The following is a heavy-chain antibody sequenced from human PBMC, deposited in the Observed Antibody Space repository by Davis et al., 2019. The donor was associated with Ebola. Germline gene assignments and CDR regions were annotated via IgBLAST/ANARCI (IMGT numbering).Heavy chain of an antibody. CDR3: AKGGYFDSLEIDS. J-gene: IGHJ4*02. CDR1: GFPFTTYT. V-gene: IGHV3-21*04. CDR2: VSSYSDKI. D-gene: IGHD3-9*01. Sequence: GGSLRLSCAASGFPFTTYTLNWVRQAPGKGLECVASVSSYSDKIYYADSVKGRFTISRDNSKNTLYLQMNSLRAEDTAVYYCAKGGYFDSLEIDSWGQGTLVTVSS.